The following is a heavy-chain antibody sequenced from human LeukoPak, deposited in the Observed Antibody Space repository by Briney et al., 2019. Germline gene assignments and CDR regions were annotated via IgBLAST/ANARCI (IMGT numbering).Heavy chain of an antibody. CDR2: IRSKAYGGTT. V-gene: IGHV3-49*03. CDR3: TRDTAWNGGA. Sequence: GGSLRLSCTASGFTVGDYAMSWFRQAPGKGLEWVGFIRSKAYGGTTEYAASVKGRFTISRDDSKSIAYLQMNSLKTEDTAVYYCTRDTAWNGGAWGQGTLVTVSS. D-gene: IGHD1-1*01. CDR1: GFTVGDYA. J-gene: IGHJ5*02.